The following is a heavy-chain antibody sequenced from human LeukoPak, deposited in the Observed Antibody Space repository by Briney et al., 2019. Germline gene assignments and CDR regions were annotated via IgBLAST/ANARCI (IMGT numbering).Heavy chain of an antibody. CDR2: IYYSGST. V-gene: IGHV4-59*01. J-gene: IGHJ4*02. CDR3: ARSSCSAGSCYWY. CDR1: GGSISSTY. Sequence: SETLSLTCTVSGGSISSTYWNWIRQPPGKGLEWIGHIYYSGSTNYNPSLKSRVTISVDTSKKQFSLKLSTVTTADTAVYFCARSSCSAGSCYWYWGQGTLATVSS. D-gene: IGHD2-15*01.